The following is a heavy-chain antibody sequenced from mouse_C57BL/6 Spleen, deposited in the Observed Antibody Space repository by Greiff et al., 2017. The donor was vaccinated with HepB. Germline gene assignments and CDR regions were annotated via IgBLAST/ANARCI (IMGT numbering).Heavy chain of an antibody. J-gene: IGHJ2*01. D-gene: IGHD2-1*01. V-gene: IGHV1-55*01. CDR2: IYPGSGST. Sequence: QVQLQQPGAELVKPGASVKMSCKASGYTFTSYWITWVKQRPGQGLEWIGDIYPGSGSTNYNEKFKSKATLTVDTSSSTAYMQLSSLTSEDSAVYYCARSGGNYGNFDYWGQGTTLTVSS. CDR1: GYTFTSYW. CDR3: ARSGGNYGNFDY.